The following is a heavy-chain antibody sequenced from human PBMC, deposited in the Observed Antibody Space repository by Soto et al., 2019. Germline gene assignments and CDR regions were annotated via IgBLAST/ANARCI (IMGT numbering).Heavy chain of an antibody. Sequence: GGSLRLSCAASGFTFSSYGMHWVRQAPGKGLEWVAVIWFDGSNKYYADSVKGRFTISRDNSKNTLYLQMNSLRAEDTAVYYCARERDGIAVTGLFDYWGQGTLVTVSS. J-gene: IGHJ4*02. CDR3: ARERDGIAVTGLFDY. CDR1: GFTFSSYG. CDR2: IWFDGSNK. V-gene: IGHV3-33*01. D-gene: IGHD6-19*01.